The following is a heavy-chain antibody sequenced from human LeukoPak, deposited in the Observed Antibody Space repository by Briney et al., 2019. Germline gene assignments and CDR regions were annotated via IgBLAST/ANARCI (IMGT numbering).Heavy chain of an antibody. CDR2: ISSSSNYL. CDR1: GFTFSSYS. D-gene: IGHD4-11*01. J-gene: IGHJ4*02. V-gene: IGHV3-21*01. Sequence: GGSLRLSCAASGFTFSSYSMNWVRQAPGKGLEWFSSISSSSNYLYYADSVKGRFTVSRDNATNSLYLQMNSLRAEDTAVYYCARNEPTDADYWGQGTLVTVYS. CDR3: ARNEPTDADY.